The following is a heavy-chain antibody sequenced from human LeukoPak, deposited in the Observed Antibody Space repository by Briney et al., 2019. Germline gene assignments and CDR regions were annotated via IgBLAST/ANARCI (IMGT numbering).Heavy chain of an antibody. Sequence: GGSLRLSCAASGFTFISYAMSWVRQAPGKGLEWVSAISGSGGSTYYADSVKGRFTISRGNSKNTLYLQMNSLRAEDTAVYYCAKDHDLYGDELDYWGQGTLVTVSS. CDR3: AKDHDLYGDELDY. CDR2: ISGSGGST. V-gene: IGHV3-23*01. CDR1: GFTFISYA. J-gene: IGHJ4*02. D-gene: IGHD4-17*01.